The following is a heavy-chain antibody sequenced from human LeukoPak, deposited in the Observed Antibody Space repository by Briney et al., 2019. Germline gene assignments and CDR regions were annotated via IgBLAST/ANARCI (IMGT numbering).Heavy chain of an antibody. D-gene: IGHD3-10*01. Sequence: GGSLRLSCAASGFTFSSYAMSWVRQAPGKGLEWVSAISGSGGSTYYADSVKGRFTISRDNSKNTLYLQMNSLRAEDTAVYYCAKDQDPGWLGELLQWGQGTLVTVSS. CDR3: AKDQDPGWLGELLQ. CDR2: ISGSGGST. V-gene: IGHV3-23*01. J-gene: IGHJ4*02. CDR1: GFTFSSYA.